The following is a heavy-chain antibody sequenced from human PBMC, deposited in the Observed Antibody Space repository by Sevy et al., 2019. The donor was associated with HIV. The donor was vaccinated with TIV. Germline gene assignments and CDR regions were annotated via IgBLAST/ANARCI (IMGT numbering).Heavy chain of an antibody. D-gene: IGHD3-22*01. Sequence: ASVKVSCTASGYTFADYQLHWLRQAPGQGLEWMAWINPNSGGANYAKNFLGRVTMTRDTSITTAYMELRRLTSDDTAVYYCATDSYYYDSTGYQNANYYHHWGQGTLVTVSS. J-gene: IGHJ1*01. CDR1: GYTFADYQ. CDR2: INPNSGGA. V-gene: IGHV1-2*02. CDR3: ATDSYYYDSTGYQNANYYHH.